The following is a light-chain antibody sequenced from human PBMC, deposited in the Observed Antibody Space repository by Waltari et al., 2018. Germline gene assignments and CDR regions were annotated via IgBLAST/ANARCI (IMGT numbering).Light chain of an antibody. CDR3: QVWLSSSDHPV. V-gene: IGLV3-21*04. CDR2: YDR. Sequence: SYVVTQPPSVSVAPGKTARITCGGNNIGSKSVHWYQQKPGQAPVLVIYYDRDRPSGVPERFSGSNSGSPATLTITRVEAGDEADYYCQVWLSSSDHPVFGGGTKLTVL. CDR1: NIGSKS. J-gene: IGLJ2*01.